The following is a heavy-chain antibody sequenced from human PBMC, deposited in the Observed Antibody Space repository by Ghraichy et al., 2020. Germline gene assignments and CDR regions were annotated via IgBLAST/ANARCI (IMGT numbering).Heavy chain of an antibody. CDR3: ARDNRVGSGVNWFDP. CDR1: GGSISSGDYY. CDR2: IYYSGST. Sequence: SETLSLTCTVSGGSISSGDYYWSWIRQPPGKGLEWIGYIYYSGSTYYNPSLKSRVTISVDTSKNQFSLKLSSVTAADTAVYYCARDNRVGSGVNWFDPWGQGTLVTVSS. V-gene: IGHV4-30-4*01. J-gene: IGHJ5*02. D-gene: IGHD3-10*01.